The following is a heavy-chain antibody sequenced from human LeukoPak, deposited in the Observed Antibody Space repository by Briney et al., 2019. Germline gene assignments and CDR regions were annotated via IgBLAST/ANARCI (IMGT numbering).Heavy chain of an antibody. CDR3: AKASSDSGFDTLDT. V-gene: IGHV3-23*01. CDR1: GCTFSRYA. Sequence: GGSLRLSCVASGCTFSRYARSWVRQPPGKGLEWVSVISTNGGSTHDAGSVKGLFTLSRANSKNTLSLQMNRLRAEDTAVYYCAKASSDSGFDTLDTWGQGTMVTVSS. J-gene: IGHJ3*02. D-gene: IGHD6-25*01. CDR2: ISTNGGST.